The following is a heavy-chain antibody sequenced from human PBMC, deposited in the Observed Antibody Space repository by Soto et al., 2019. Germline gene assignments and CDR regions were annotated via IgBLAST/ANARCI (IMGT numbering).Heavy chain of an antibody. Sequence: QVQLQESGPGLVKPSGTLSLTCAVSGGSIRSSNWWSWVRQPPGKGLEWIGEIFHSGSTNYNPSLRSRVTISVDKSENQFSLKLSSVTAADTAVYYCAEKKHGGNSDGAFDIWGQGTMVTVSS. CDR1: GGSIRSSNW. V-gene: IGHV4-4*02. CDR2: IFHSGST. CDR3: AEKKHGGNSDGAFDI. D-gene: IGHD2-21*02. J-gene: IGHJ3*02.